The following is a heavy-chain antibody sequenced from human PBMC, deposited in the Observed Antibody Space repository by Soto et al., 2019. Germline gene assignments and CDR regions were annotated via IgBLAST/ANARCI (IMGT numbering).Heavy chain of an antibody. CDR3: ARVHSSGIFYVVDP. Sequence: QVQLVQSGAEVKKPGSSVKVSCKASGGTFDSYVISWLRQAPGQGLEWMGGIMPIFGTPNYAQKFRGRVTSSADESSSTAYLEMSSLTSDDSAVYYCARVHSSGIFYVVDPWGQGTLVTVSS. CDR1: GGTFDSYV. D-gene: IGHD3-10*01. V-gene: IGHV1-69*01. CDR2: IMPIFGTP. J-gene: IGHJ5*02.